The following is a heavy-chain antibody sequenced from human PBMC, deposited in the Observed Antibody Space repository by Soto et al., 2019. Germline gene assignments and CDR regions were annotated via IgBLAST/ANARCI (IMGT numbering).Heavy chain of an antibody. CDR2: ISFDGKIK. J-gene: IGHJ3*02. Sequence: PVGSLRLSCAASGFIFSSYGMNWVRQAPGKGLEWVAVISFDGKIKYYADSVKGRFTISRDNSKNTLYLQINSLRAEDTAVYYCATLASPPGFDIWGQGTMVTVSS. CDR1: GFIFSSYG. CDR3: ATLASPPGFDI. D-gene: IGHD3-3*02. V-gene: IGHV3-30*03.